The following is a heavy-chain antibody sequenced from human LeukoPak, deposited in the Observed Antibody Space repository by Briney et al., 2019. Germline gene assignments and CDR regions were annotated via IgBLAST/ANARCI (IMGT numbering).Heavy chain of an antibody. Sequence: GESLKISCKGSGYSFTSYWIGWVRQMPGKGLEWMGIIYPGDSDTRYSPSFQGQVTISADKPISTAYLQWSSLKAWDTAMYHCARRAAAGYDAFDIWGQGTMVTVSS. V-gene: IGHV5-51*01. D-gene: IGHD6-13*01. CDR3: ARRAAAGYDAFDI. CDR1: GYSFTSYW. CDR2: IYPGDSDT. J-gene: IGHJ3*02.